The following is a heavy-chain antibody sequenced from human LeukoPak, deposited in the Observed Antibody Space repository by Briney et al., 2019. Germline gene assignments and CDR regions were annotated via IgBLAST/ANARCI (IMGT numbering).Heavy chain of an antibody. V-gene: IGHV3-74*01. D-gene: IGHD4-23*01. Sequence: PGVALRLSCAASGFTFSSYWMNWVRQAPGKGLVWVSRIPSDGSSTTYADSVKGRFSITRDNAKNTLYLQMNSLRVEDTAVYYCARGRPHGNDYWGQGTLVTVSS. CDR3: ARGRPHGNDY. CDR1: GFTFSSYW. CDR2: IPSDGSST. J-gene: IGHJ4*02.